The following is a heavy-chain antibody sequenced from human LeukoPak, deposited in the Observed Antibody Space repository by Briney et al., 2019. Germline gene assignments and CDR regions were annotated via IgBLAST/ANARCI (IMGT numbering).Heavy chain of an antibody. CDR2: ISYDGSNK. J-gene: IGHJ4*02. CDR3: ARDGKPIVVVTSMIDY. D-gene: IGHD3-22*01. Sequence: PGRSLRLSCAASGFTFSSYGMHWVRQAPGKGLEWVAVISYDGSNKYYADSVKGRFTISRDNSKNTLYLQMNSLRAEDTAVYYCARDGKPIVVVTSMIDYWGQGTLVTVSS. CDR1: GFTFSSYG. V-gene: IGHV3-30*03.